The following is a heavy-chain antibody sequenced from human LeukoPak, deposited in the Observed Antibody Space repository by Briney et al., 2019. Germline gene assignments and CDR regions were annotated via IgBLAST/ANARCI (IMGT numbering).Heavy chain of an antibody. CDR2: ISYDGSNK. J-gene: IGHJ4*02. V-gene: IGHV3-30-3*01. D-gene: IGHD2-21*02. CDR3: AREVAHCGGDCYSHFDY. Sequence: GGSLRLSCAASGFTFGSYAMHWVRQAPGKGLEWVAVISYDGSNKYYADSVKGRFTISRDNSKNTLYLQMNSLRAEDTAVYYCAREVAHCGGDCYSHFDYWGQGTLVTVSS. CDR1: GFTFGSYA.